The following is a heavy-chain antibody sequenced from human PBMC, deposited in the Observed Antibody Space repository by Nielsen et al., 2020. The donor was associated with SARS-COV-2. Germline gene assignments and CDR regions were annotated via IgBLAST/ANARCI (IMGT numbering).Heavy chain of an antibody. Sequence: GGSLRLSCKGSGYSFTSYWIGWVRQMPGKGLEWMGIIYPGDSDTRYSPSFQGQVTISADKSISTAYLQWSSLKASDTAMYYCARHRTFRYYYDSSGYYYDAFDIWGQGTMVTVSS. CDR3: ARHRTFRYYYDSSGYYYDAFDI. D-gene: IGHD3-22*01. J-gene: IGHJ3*02. CDR1: GYSFTSYW. CDR2: IYPGDSDT. V-gene: IGHV5-51*01.